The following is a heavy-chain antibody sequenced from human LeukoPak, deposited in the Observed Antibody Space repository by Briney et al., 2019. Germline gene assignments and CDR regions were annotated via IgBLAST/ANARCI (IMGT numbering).Heavy chain of an antibody. CDR1: GNYW. CDR3: VSFYETY. V-gene: IGHV3-74*01. D-gene: IGHD2/OR15-2a*01. CDR2: INNDGSWT. J-gene: IGHJ4*02. Sequence: GGSLRLSCAASGNYWMHWVRQAPGKGLVWVSHINNDGSWTSYADSVKGRFTISKDNAKNTVYLQMNSLRAEDTAVYYCVSFYETYWGRGTLVTVSS.